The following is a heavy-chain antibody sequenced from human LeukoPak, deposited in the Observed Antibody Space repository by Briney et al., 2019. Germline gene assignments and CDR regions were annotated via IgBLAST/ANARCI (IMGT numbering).Heavy chain of an antibody. CDR3: ARDKGIAVPFDY. V-gene: IGHV3-64*01. D-gene: IGHD6-19*01. CDR2: ISGDGGSI. CDR1: GFTFSSYG. J-gene: IGHJ4*02. Sequence: GGSLRLSCAASGFTFSSYGMHWVRQAPGKGLEYVSAISGDGGSIYYGNSVKERFTISRDNSRNTLYLQMNSLRAEDTAVYYCARDKGIAVPFDYWGQGTLVTVSS.